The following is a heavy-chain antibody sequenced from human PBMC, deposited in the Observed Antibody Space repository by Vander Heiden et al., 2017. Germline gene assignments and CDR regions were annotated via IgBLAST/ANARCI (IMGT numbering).Heavy chain of an antibody. D-gene: IGHD5-18*01. CDR1: ANTLTNYD. CDR3: AVREYSYGEIFDY. V-gene: IGHV1-8*01. J-gene: IGHJ4*02. CDR2: MNPNSGNT. Sequence: VTLVQSGPDLQKPGASVKVSCKDSANTLTNYDSNGVRQATEQGHEWMGWMNPNSGNTDYAQKFQGRVTMTRNTSISTAYMELSSLRSEDTAVYYCAVREYSYGEIFDYWGQGTLVTVSS.